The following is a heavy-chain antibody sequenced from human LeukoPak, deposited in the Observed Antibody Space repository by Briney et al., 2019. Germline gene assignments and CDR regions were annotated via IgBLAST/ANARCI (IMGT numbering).Heavy chain of an antibody. CDR1: GGSIISSY. CDR2: VYYSGRP. J-gene: IGHJ5*01. D-gene: IGHD3-10*01. CDR3: PRHPRNLFVRWLES. V-gene: IGHV4-59*08. Sequence: PSETLSLTCSVSGGSIISSYCSSIRQSPGKGLEWIGYVYYSGRPSYNPSLKTRVTISTDTSKNHFSLKLRSVTAADTAVYYWPRHPRNLFVRWLESWGQGTLVSVSS.